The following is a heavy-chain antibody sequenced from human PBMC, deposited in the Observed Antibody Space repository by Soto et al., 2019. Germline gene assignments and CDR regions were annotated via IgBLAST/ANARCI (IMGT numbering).Heavy chain of an antibody. CDR1: GGSISSYY. Sequence: SETLSLTCTVRGGSISSYYWSWIRQPPGKGLEWIGYIYYSGSTNYNPSLKSRVTISVDTSKNQFSLKLSSVTAADTAVYYCARGRFLEWLFNYCYYCMDVWGQGNTVTVSS. D-gene: IGHD3-3*01. V-gene: IGHV4-59*01. CDR2: IYYSGST. J-gene: IGHJ6*02. CDR3: ARGRFLEWLFNYCYYCMDV.